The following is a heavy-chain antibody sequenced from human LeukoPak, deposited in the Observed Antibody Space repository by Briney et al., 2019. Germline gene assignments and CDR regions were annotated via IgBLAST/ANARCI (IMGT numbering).Heavy chain of an antibody. CDR2: IWYDGNNK. CDR1: GFTFNDYA. V-gene: IGHV3-33*08. Sequence: GRSLRLSCAASGFTFNDYAINWVRQAPGKGLEWVALIWYDGNNKYYADSVKGRFIISRDNAKNSLYLQMNSLRAEDTAVYYCARTDTAMPKNYRGQGTLVTVSS. D-gene: IGHD5-18*01. J-gene: IGHJ4*02. CDR3: ARTDTAMPKNY.